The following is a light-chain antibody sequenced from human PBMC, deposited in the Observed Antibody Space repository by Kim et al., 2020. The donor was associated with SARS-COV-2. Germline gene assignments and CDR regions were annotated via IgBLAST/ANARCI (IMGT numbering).Light chain of an antibody. V-gene: IGLV2-23*01. Sequence: QSALTQPASVSGSPGQSISISCIGTSSDVGNYNLVSWYQQHPGKAPKVMIYEDNKRPSGVSDRFSGSKSGNTASLTISGLQAEDEADYYCCSYAGSTTYWVFGGGTQLTVL. J-gene: IGLJ3*02. CDR3: CSYAGSTTYWV. CDR2: EDN. CDR1: SSDVGNYNL.